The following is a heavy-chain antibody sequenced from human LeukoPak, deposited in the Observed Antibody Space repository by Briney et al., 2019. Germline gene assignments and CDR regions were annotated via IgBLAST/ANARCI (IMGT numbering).Heavy chain of an antibody. CDR2: IKQDGSEK. V-gene: IGHV3-7*01. CDR3: ARESYGSGSYSGRYYYYGMDV. D-gene: IGHD3-10*01. J-gene: IGHJ6*02. CDR1: GFTFSSYW. Sequence: GGSLRLSCAASGFTFSSYWMSWVRQAPGKGLEWVANIKQDGSEKYYVDSVKGRFTISRDNAKNSLYLQMNSLKAEDTAVYYCARESYGSGSYSGRYYYYGMDVWGQGTTDTVSS.